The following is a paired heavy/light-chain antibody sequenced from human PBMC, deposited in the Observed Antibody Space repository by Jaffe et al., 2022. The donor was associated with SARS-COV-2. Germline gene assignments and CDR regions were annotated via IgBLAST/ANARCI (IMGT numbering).Heavy chain of an antibody. Sequence: EVKLVESGGGLVQPGGSLRLSCVASGFSFSDHYMDWVRQAPGKGLEWVGRTRNDAGSHTTQYAASVKGRFTISREDSRNSVMFLQMNSLKTEDTAMYYCVSEGYCTSPSCLKALAYWGQGTQVTVSS. CDR1: GFSFSDHY. CDR2: TRNDAGSHTT. V-gene: IGHV3-72*01. D-gene: IGHD2-2*01. J-gene: IGHJ4*02. CDR3: VSEGYCTSPSCLKALAY.
Light chain of an antibody. V-gene: IGKV4-1*01. J-gene: IGKJ3*01. CDR1: QNVFHSSSNKNY. CDR2: WAS. Sequence: DIVMTQSPDSLGVSLGERATINCKPSQNVFHSSSNKNYLAWYQHKPGQPPKLLIYWASTRDSGVPDRFSGSGSGTDFTLTISSLQAEDVAVYFCQQYYITPFTFGPGTKVDIK. CDR3: QQYYITPFT.